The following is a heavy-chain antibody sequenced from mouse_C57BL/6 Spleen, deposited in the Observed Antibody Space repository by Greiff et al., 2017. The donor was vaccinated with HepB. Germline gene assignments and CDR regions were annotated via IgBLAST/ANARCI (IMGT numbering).Heavy chain of an antibody. CDR1: GFTFSSYT. D-gene: IGHD2-3*01. J-gene: IGHJ2*01. CDR2: ISGGGGNT. V-gene: IGHV5-9*01. Sequence: EVQGVESGGGLVKPGGSLKLSCAASGFTFSSYTMPWVRQTPEKRLEWVATISGGGGNTYYPDSVKGRFTISRDNAKNTLYLQMSSLRSEDTAFYYCARHGGYCHYFDYWGQGTTLTVSS. CDR3: ARHGGYCHYFDY.